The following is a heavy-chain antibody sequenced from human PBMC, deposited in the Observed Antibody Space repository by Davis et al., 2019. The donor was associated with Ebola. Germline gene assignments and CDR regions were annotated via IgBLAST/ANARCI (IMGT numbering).Heavy chain of an antibody. D-gene: IGHD3-9*01. CDR2: SYDSGST. J-gene: IGHJ4*02. CDR3: ARSHYDWLLPLDY. CDR1: GGSTTSSSYY. V-gene: IGHV4-61*01. Sequence: SETLSLTCTVSGGSTTSSSYYWNWIRQPPGKGLEWSGYSYDSGSTDYSPSLMGRATISLDTSKNQFSMRLTSVTAADTAVYYCARSHYDWLLPLDYWGQGTLATVSS.